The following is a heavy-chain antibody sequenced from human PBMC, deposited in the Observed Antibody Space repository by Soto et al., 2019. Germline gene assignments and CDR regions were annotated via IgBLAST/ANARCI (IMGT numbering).Heavy chain of an antibody. D-gene: IGHD2-2*01. Sequence: GASVKVSCKASGGTFSSYTISWVRQAPGQGLEWMGRIIPILGIANYAQKFQGRVTITADKSTSTAYMELSSLRSEDTAVYYCARMDVPCSSTSCDSRTYVYWGQGTLVTVSS. CDR2: IIPILGIA. V-gene: IGHV1-69*02. J-gene: IGHJ4*02. CDR1: GGTFSSYT. CDR3: ARMDVPCSSTSCDSRTYVY.